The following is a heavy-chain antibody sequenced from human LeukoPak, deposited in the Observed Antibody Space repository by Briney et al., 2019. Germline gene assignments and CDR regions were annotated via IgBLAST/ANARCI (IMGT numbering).Heavy chain of an antibody. Sequence: GGSLRLSCAASGFTFDDYAMHWVRQAPGKGLEWVSGISWNSGSIGYADSVKGRFTISRDNAKNSLYLQMNSLRAEDTALYYCAKDTEGGFGESQFAFDYWGQGTLVTVSS. V-gene: IGHV3-9*01. CDR3: AKDTEGGFGESQFAFDY. J-gene: IGHJ4*02. D-gene: IGHD3-10*01. CDR2: ISWNSGSI. CDR1: GFTFDDYA.